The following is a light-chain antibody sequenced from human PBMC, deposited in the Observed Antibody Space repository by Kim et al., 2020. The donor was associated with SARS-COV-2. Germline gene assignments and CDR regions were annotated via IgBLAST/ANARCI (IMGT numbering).Light chain of an antibody. J-gene: IGKJ1*01. Sequence: LSPGERATRSCRAKQSVSSSYLAWYQQKPGQAPRLLIYGASSRATGIPERFSGSGSGTDFTLTISRLEPEDFAVYYCQQYGSSRTFGQGTKVDIK. CDR1: QSVSSSY. V-gene: IGKV3-20*01. CDR2: GAS. CDR3: QQYGSSRT.